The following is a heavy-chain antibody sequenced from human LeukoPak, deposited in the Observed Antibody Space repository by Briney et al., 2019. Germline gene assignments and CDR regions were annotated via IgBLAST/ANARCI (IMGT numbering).Heavy chain of an antibody. CDR1: GFTFSSYA. CDR3: ARGTMVRGPLVH. Sequence: PGRSLRLSCAASGFTFSSYAMRWVRQAPGKGLEWVAVISYDRSNKYYADSVKGRFTISRDNSKNPLYLQMNSLRAEDTAVYYCARGTMVRGPLVHWGQGTLVTVSS. V-gene: IGHV3-30*04. J-gene: IGHJ4*02. D-gene: IGHD3-10*01. CDR2: ISYDRSNK.